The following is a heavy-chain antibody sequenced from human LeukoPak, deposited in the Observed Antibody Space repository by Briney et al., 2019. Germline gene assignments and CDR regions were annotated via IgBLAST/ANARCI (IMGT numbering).Heavy chain of an antibody. CDR1: GYTFTSYG. V-gene: IGHV1-18*01. D-gene: IGHD6-19*01. CDR3: ARGEVRSAVAGYFDN. CDR2: ISGYNGNT. Sequence: ASVRVSCKASGYTFTSYGISWVRQAPGQGLEWRGWISGYNGNTNYAQKLQGRVTMNTETSTGTVYMELRSLRSDDTAVYYCARGEVRSAVAGYFDNWGQGTLVTVSS. J-gene: IGHJ4*02.